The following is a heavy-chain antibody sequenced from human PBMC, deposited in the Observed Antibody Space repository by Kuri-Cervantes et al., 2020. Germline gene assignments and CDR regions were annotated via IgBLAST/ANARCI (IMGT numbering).Heavy chain of an antibody. J-gene: IGHJ3*02. Sequence: SETLSPTCAVSGYSISSGYYWGWIRQPPGKGLEWIGSIYHSVSTYYNPSLKSQITISVDTSKNQFSLQLTSVTAADTAVYYCVRHYSEGDAFDIWGQGTMVTVSS. CDR1: GYSISSGYY. CDR2: IYHSVST. V-gene: IGHV4-38-2*01. CDR3: VRHYSEGDAFDI. D-gene: IGHD2-15*01.